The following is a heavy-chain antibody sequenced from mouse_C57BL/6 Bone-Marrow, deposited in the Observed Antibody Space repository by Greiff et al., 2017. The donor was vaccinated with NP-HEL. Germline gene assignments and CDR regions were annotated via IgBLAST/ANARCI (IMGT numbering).Heavy chain of an antibody. D-gene: IGHD2-4*01. CDR2: IDPSDSYT. V-gene: IGHV1-69*01. CDR1: GYTFTSYW. J-gene: IGHJ2*01. Sequence: QVHVKQPGAELVMPGASVKLSCKASGYTFTSYWMHWVKQRPGQGLEWIGEIDPSDSYTNYNQKFKGKSTLTVDKSSSTAYMQLSSLTSEDSAVYYCARSYDYDGNYFDYWGQGTTLTVSS. CDR3: ARSYDYDGNYFDY.